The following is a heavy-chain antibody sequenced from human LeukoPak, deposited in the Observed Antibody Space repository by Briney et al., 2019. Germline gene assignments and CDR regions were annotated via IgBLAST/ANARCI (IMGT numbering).Heavy chain of an antibody. Sequence: GGSLRLSCAASGFTFSSYAMSWVRQAPGKGLEWVSAISGSGGSTYYADSVKGRFTISRDNSKNTLYLQMNSLRAEDTAVYYCARADCSSTSCYFDYWGQGTLVTVSS. CDR1: GFTFSSYA. CDR2: ISGSGGST. D-gene: IGHD2-2*01. CDR3: ARADCSSTSCYFDY. J-gene: IGHJ4*02. V-gene: IGHV3-23*01.